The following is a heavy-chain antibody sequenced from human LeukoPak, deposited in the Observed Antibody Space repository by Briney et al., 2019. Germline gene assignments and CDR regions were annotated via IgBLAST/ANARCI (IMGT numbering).Heavy chain of an antibody. J-gene: IGHJ4*02. CDR2: IYTSGST. Sequence: SQTLSLTCTASGGSISSGTYYLTWIRQPAGKGLEWIGRIYTSGSTNYNPSLKSRVTMSVDTSKNQFSLKLSSVTAADTAVYYCARATHEGGTKYYFDYWGQGTLVTVSS. CDR1: GGSISSGTYY. V-gene: IGHV4-61*02. D-gene: IGHD3-16*01. CDR3: ARATHEGGTKYYFDY.